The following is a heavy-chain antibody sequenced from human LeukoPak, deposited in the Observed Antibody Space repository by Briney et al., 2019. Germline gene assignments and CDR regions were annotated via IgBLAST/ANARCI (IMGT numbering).Heavy chain of an antibody. CDR1: GFTFNSYT. V-gene: IGHV3-23*01. J-gene: IGHJ4*02. CDR3: AKADFYDSSGYYLAVAGDFDY. D-gene: IGHD3-22*01. CDR2: ISSNGGST. Sequence: GSLRLSCAASGFTFNSYTMSWVRQAPGKGLEWVSGISSNGGSTYYADSVKGRFTISRDNSKSTLYLQMNSLRADDTAVYYCAKADFYDSSGYYLAVAGDFDYWGQGTLVTVPS.